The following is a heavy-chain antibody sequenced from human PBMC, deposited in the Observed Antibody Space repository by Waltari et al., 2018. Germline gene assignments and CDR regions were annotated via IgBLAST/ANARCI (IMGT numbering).Heavy chain of an antibody. V-gene: IGHV4-34*01. CDR2: INHSGST. CDR3: AREGTFCSSTSCLYNWFDP. D-gene: IGHD2-2*01. Sequence: QVQLQQWGAGLLKPSETLSLTCAVYGGSFSGYYWSWIRQPPGKGLEWIGEINHSGSTNYNPSLKSRVTRSVDTSKNQFSLKLSSVTAADTAVYYCAREGTFCSSTSCLYNWFDPWGQGTLVTVSS. CDR1: GGSFSGYY. J-gene: IGHJ5*02.